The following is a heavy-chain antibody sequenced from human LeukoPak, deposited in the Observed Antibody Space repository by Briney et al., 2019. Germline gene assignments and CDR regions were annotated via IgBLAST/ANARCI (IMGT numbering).Heavy chain of an antibody. CDR1: GGSISSSSYY. CDR2: IYYSGGT. CDR3: ARDLGGYYGSGSYGIGAFDY. J-gene: IGHJ4*02. Sequence: SETLSLTCTVSGGSISSSSYYWGWIRQPPGKGLEWIGSIYYSGGTYYNPSLKSRVTISVDTSKNQFSLKLSSVTAADTAVYYCARDLGGYYGSGSYGIGAFDYWGQGTLVTVSS. V-gene: IGHV4-39*07. D-gene: IGHD3-10*01.